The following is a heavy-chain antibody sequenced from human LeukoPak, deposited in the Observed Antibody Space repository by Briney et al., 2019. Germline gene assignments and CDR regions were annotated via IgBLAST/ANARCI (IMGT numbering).Heavy chain of an antibody. D-gene: IGHD2-2*02. Sequence: ASVKVSCKASGGTFSSYAISWVRQAPGQGLEWMGGIIPIFGTANYAQKLQGRVTITTDESTSTAYMELSSLRSEDTAVYYCARVPAAIKDYYYMDVWGKGTTVTVSS. CDR1: GGTFSSYA. J-gene: IGHJ6*03. CDR3: ARVPAAIKDYYYMDV. V-gene: IGHV1-69*05. CDR2: IIPIFGTA.